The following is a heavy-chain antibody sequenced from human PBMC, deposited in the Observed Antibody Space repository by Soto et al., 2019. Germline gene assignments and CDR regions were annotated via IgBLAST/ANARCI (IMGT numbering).Heavy chain of an antibody. V-gene: IGHV3-21*06. Sequence: GWSLRLSCATSGFTFSNYRMNWVREAPGKGLEWVASISGSGKDTFYRDSVKGRFTISRDNAESSLVLQMNSLTVDDTAVYHCARVHLVRTSSYYCGMDVWGPGTTVTVSS. CDR2: ISGSGKDT. CDR1: GFTFSNYR. CDR3: ARVHLVRTSSYYCGMDV. J-gene: IGHJ6*02. D-gene: IGHD6-6*01.